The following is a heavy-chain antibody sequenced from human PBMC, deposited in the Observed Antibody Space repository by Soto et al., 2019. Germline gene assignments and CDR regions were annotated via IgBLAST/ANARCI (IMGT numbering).Heavy chain of an antibody. CDR3: AREGAVFVVVVGTSDAFDI. CDR1: GGTFSSYT. D-gene: IGHD2-15*01. Sequence: QVQLVQSGAEVKKPGSSVKVSCKASGGTFSSYTISWVRQAPGQGLEWMGRIIPILGIANYAQKFQGRVTITADKSTSTAYMELSSLRSEDTAVYYCAREGAVFVVVVGTSDAFDIWGQGTMVTVSS. J-gene: IGHJ3*02. CDR2: IIPILGIA. V-gene: IGHV1-69*08.